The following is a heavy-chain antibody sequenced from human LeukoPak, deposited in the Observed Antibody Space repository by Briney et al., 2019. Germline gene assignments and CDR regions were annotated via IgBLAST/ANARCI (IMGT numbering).Heavy chain of an antibody. CDR1: GFTFSSYG. CDR2: ISYHGSNK. J-gene: IGHJ4*02. CDR3: ARDLGSSPPIGGPDY. V-gene: IGHV3-30*03. Sequence: GRSLRLSCAASGFTFSSYGMYWVRQAPGKGLEWVAVISYHGSNKYYADSVKGRFTISRDNSKNTLYLQMNSLRAEDTAVYYCARDLGSSPPIGGPDYWGQGTLVTVSS. D-gene: IGHD2-2*01.